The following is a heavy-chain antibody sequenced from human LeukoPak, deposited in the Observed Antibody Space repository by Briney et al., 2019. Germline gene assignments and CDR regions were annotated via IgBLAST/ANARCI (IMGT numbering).Heavy chain of an antibody. CDR1: GYTFTGYY. CDR2: INPNSGGT. Sequence: ASVKVSCKASGYTFTGYYMHWVRQAPGQGLEWMGWINPNSGGTNYAQKFQGRVTMTRDTSISTAYMELSRLRSDDTAVYYCARDGRARSVVVPAAIYGYWGQGTLVTVSS. J-gene: IGHJ4*02. CDR3: ARDGRARSVVVPAAIYGY. D-gene: IGHD2-2*01. V-gene: IGHV1-2*02.